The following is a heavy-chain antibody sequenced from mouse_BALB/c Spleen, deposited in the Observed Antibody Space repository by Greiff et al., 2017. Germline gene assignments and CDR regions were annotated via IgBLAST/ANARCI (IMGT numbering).Heavy chain of an antibody. CDR1: GYAFSSYW. V-gene: IGHV1-80*01. CDR2: IYPGDGDT. J-gene: IGHJ3*01. Sequence: QVQLQQSGAELVRPGSSVKISCKASGYAFSSYWMNWVKQRPGQGLEWIGQIYPGDGDTNYNGKFKGKATLTVDKSSSTAYMQLSSPTSEDSAVYYCARSRWLLAWFAYWGQGTLVTVSA. CDR3: ARSRWLLAWFAY. D-gene: IGHD2-3*01.